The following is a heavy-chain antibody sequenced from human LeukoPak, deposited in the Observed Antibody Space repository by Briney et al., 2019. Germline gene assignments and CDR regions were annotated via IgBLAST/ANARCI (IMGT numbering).Heavy chain of an antibody. Sequence: GGSLRLSCAASGFTSSTYGMHWVRQAPGKGLEWVAFIGFDGSNRYYADSVKGRFTISGDKSKNTLVLQMNSLRAEDTAVYYCAKAPLSETYYFDYWGQGTLVTVSP. V-gene: IGHV3-30*02. CDR2: IGFDGSNR. CDR3: AKAPLSETYYFDY. J-gene: IGHJ4*02. CDR1: GFTSSTYG. D-gene: IGHD6-25*01.